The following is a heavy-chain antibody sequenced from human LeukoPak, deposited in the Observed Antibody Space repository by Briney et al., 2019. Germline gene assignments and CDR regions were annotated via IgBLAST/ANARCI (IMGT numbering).Heavy chain of an antibody. CDR1: GFTFSGSS. CDR2: ISLSGNYT. J-gene: IGHJ2*01. Sequence: GGSLILSCAASGFTFSGSSMHWVRQAPGRGLEWVSYISLSGNYTKYADSVKGLFTISRDNAKNTLYLQMNSLRAEDTAVYYCAREDYNDSGWYFDLWGRGTLVTVSS. D-gene: IGHD4-17*01. CDR3: AREDYNDSGWYFDL. V-gene: IGHV3-21*05.